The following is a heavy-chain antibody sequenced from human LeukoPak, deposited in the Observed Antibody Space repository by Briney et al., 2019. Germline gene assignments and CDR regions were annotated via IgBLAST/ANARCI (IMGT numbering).Heavy chain of an antibody. Sequence: GASVKVSCKASGYTFTGYYMHWVRQAPGQGLEWMGWISAYNGNTNYAQKLQGRVTMTTDTSTSTAYMELRSLRSDDTAVYYCARALPRYNWNYGSRVKFDYWGQGTLVTVSS. CDR3: ARALPRYNWNYGSRVKFDY. V-gene: IGHV1-18*04. CDR1: GYTFTGYY. J-gene: IGHJ4*02. CDR2: ISAYNGNT. D-gene: IGHD1-7*01.